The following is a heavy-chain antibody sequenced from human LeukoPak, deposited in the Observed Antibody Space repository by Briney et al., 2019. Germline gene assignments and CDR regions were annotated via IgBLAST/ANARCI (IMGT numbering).Heavy chain of an antibody. D-gene: IGHD2-2*01. V-gene: IGHV1-8*01. CDR2: MNPNSGNT. J-gene: IGHJ6*03. CDR1: GYTFTSYD. Sequence: GASVKVSCKASGYTFTSYDINWVRQATGQGLEWMGWMNPNSGNTGYAQKFQGRVTMTRNTSISTAYMELSSLRSEDTAVYYCARGARYRSSTSCYYYYYYMDVWGKGTTVTVSS. CDR3: ARGARYRSSTSCYYYYYYMDV.